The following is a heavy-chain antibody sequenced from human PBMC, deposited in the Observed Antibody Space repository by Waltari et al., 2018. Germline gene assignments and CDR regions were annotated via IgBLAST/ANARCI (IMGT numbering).Heavy chain of an antibody. CDR2: MNPNNNYP. J-gene: IGHJ4*02. CDR3: VTQRPWEDY. Sequence: QVQLVQSGAEVRKPGASVKVSCKTSGYTFTDSYIHWVGQAPGQGLEWMGRMNPNNNYPIYEPKFQGRVTMTRDTSITTAYMELSSLTSDDTALYYCVTQRPWEDYWGQGTRVTVSP. D-gene: IGHD1-26*01. CDR1: GYTFTDSY. V-gene: IGHV1-2*06.